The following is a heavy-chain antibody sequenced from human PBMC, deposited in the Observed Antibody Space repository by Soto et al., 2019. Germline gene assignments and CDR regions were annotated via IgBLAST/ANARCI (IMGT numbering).Heavy chain of an antibody. J-gene: IGHJ3*01. D-gene: IGHD3-16*01. CDR1: GFTFSSFA. CDR2: ISYNAVSK. Sequence: QVQLVESGGGVGQPGMSLRLSCAASGFTFSSFAMQWARQAPGKGLEWVAVISYNAVSKYYADSVKGRFTCSRDNSKKVLYLTRNSLRAEEAAVDYWVWDDGDSFGAAFEFCGQGTTVPVSS. V-gene: IGHV3-30-3*01. CDR3: VWDDGDSFGAAFEF.